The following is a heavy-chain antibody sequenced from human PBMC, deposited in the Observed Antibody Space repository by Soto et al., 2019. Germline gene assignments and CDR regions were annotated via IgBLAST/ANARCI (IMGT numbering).Heavy chain of an antibody. CDR2: IYYSGST. CDR3: AREPYSSSWRAAFDI. Sequence: SETLSLTLPFSCGSLSSGGYFLIWFRQHPGKGLEWIGYIYYSGSTYYNPSLKSRVTISVDTSKNQFSLKLSSVTAADTAVYYCAREPYSSSWRAAFDIWGQGTMVTVSS. V-gene: IGHV4-31*03. J-gene: IGHJ3*02. D-gene: IGHD6-13*01. CDR1: CGSLSSGGYF.